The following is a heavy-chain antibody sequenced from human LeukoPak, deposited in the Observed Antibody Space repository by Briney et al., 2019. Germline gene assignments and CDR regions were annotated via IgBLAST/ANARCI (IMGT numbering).Heavy chain of an antibody. CDR3: ARRGGSYGDRFDY. CDR1: GYSFTGYW. Sequence: GESLKISCKGSGYSFTGYWIGWVRQMPGKGLEWMGIIYPGDSDTRYSPSFQGQVTISADKSISTAYLQWSSLRASDAAMYYCARRGGSYGDRFDYWGQGTLVTVSS. CDR2: IYPGDSDT. J-gene: IGHJ4*02. D-gene: IGHD1-26*01. V-gene: IGHV5-51*01.